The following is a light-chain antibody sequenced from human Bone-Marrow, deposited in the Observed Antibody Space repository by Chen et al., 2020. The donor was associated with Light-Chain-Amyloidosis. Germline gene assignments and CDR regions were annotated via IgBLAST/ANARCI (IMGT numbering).Light chain of an antibody. CDR2: ATT. V-gene: IGKV3-20*01. Sequence: EIVLTQSPGTLSLSPGEGATLSCRASQGGYSRNLAWYQQKPGQAPRLLIYATTSRATGTPDRFSGSGSGTEFTLTISRLEPEDFAVYYCQHYGGLPVTFGQGTKLEI. J-gene: IGKJ2*01. CDR3: QHYGGLPVT. CDR1: QGGYSRN.